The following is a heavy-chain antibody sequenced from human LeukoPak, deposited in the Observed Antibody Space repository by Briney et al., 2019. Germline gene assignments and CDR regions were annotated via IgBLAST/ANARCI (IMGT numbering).Heavy chain of an antibody. J-gene: IGHJ3*02. CDR3: AMDGDGSGSPWRDAFDI. V-gene: IGHV1-8*01. CDR2: MNPNSGNT. D-gene: IGHD3-10*01. Sequence: ASVRVSCKASGYTFTSYDINWVRQSTGQGLEWMGWMNPNSGNTGYAQKFQGRVTITADKSTSTAYMELSSLRSEDTAVYYCAMDGDGSGSPWRDAFDIWGQGTMVTVSS. CDR1: GYTFTSYD.